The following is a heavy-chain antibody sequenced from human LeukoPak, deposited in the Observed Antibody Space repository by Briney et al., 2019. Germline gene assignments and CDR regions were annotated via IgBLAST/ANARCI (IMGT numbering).Heavy chain of an antibody. D-gene: IGHD4-11*01. CDR3: ARDLTVTTSPNWFDP. V-gene: IGHV3-21*01. CDR1: GFTFSSYS. CDR2: ISSSSSYI. J-gene: IGHJ5*02. Sequence: GGSLRLSCAASGFTFSSYSMNWVRQAPGKGLEWVSSISSSSSYIYYADSVKGRFTISRDNAKSSLYLQMNSLRAEDTAVYYCARDLTVTTSPNWFDPWGQGTLVTVSS.